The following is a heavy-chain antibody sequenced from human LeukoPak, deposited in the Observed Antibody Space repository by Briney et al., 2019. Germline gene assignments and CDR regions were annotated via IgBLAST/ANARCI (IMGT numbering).Heavy chain of an antibody. Sequence: ASVKVSCKASGYPFTDYYVHWVRQAPGQGLQWMGRINPNSGGTDYAQKFQGRVTMTRGTSITTAYMELSRLRSDDTAVYYCARVSYGNSATPFDYWGQGTLVTVSS. CDR3: ARVSYGNSATPFDY. D-gene: IGHD4-23*01. CDR1: GYPFTDYY. V-gene: IGHV1-2*06. J-gene: IGHJ4*02. CDR2: INPNSGGT.